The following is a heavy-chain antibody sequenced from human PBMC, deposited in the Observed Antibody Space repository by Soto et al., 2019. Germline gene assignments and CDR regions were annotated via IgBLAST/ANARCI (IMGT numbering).Heavy chain of an antibody. D-gene: IGHD2-8*02. CDR1: AACFSKYC. CDR2: IYFSANT. Sequence: SVTLSLTCTVSAACFSKYCLTWIRQPPGKGLQWISYIYFSANTKYNPSLERRLTISIDTSKKQVSLKLTSVSAAESAVYYCASVPFRGIVLAHWGAGRLITVAS. J-gene: IGHJ4*02. CDR3: ASVPFRGIVLAH. V-gene: IGHV4-59*01.